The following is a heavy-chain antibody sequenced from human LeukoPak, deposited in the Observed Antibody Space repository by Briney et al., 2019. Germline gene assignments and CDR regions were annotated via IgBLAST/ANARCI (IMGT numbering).Heavy chain of an antibody. CDR3: ARGVYCGGDCYFYEINWFDP. CDR2: IYYSGST. D-gene: IGHD2-21*01. V-gene: IGHV4-59*01. CDR1: GGSISSYY. J-gene: IGHJ5*02. Sequence: SETLSLTCTVSGGSISSYYWSWIRQPPGKGLEWIGYIYYSGSTNYNPSLKSRVTISVDTSKNQFSLKLSSVTAADTAVYYCARGVYCGGDCYFYEINWFDPWGQGTLVTVSS.